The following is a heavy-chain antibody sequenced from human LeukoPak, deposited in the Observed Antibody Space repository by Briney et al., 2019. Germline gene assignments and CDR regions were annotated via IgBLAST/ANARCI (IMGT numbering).Heavy chain of an antibody. CDR2: IYYSGST. CDR3: ARDSSSWGFDP. CDR1: GGSISSSSYY. V-gene: IGHV4-39*07. Sequence: SETLSLTCTVSGGSISSSSYYWGWIRQPPGKGLEWIGSIYYSGSTYYNPSLKSRVTISVDTSKNQFSLKLSSVAAADTAVYYCARDSSSWGFDPWGQGTLVTVSS. D-gene: IGHD6-13*01. J-gene: IGHJ5*02.